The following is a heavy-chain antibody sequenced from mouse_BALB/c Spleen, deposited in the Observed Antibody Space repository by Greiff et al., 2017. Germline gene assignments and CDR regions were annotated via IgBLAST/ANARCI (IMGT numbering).Heavy chain of an antibody. Sequence: QVQLQQSGAELVKPGASVKLSCKASGYTFTSYWMHWVKQRPGQGLEWIGEIDPSDSYTNYNQKFKGKATLTVDKSSSTAYMQLSSLTSEDSAVYYCAGAMDYWGQGTSVTVSS. CDR1: GYTFTSYW. V-gene: IGHV1-69*02. CDR3: AGAMDY. J-gene: IGHJ4*01. CDR2: IDPSDSYT.